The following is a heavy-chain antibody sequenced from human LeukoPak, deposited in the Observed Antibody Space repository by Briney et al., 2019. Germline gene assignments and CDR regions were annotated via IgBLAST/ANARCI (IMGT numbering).Heavy chain of an antibody. D-gene: IGHD6-13*01. CDR2: IYPGGSDT. CDR3: ARMDLYSSSWPLDY. J-gene: IGHJ4*02. Sequence: GESLEISCKGSGYSFTSYWIGWVRQMPGKGLEWMGIIYPGGSDTRYSPSFQGQVTISADKSISTAYLQWSSLRASDTAMYYCARMDLYSSSWPLDYWGQGTLVTVSS. CDR1: GYSFTSYW. V-gene: IGHV5-51*01.